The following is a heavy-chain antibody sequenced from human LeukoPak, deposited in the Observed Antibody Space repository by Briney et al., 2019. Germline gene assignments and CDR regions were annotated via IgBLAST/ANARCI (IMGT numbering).Heavy chain of an antibody. CDR1: GGSISSSSYY. CDR2: IYYSGST. J-gene: IGHJ4*02. CDR3: ARGIVGATPFDS. Sequence: SETLSLTCTVSGGSISSSSYYWSWIRQPAGKGLEWIGSIYYSGSTYYNPSLKSRVIISADTSKNQFSLKLSSVTAADTAVYYCARGIVGATPFDSWGQGTLVTVSS. D-gene: IGHD1-26*01. V-gene: IGHV4-39*07.